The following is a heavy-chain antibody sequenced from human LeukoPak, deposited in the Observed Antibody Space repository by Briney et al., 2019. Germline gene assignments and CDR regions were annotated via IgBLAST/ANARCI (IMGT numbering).Heavy chain of an antibody. CDR3: AKRDGYCSSTSCLYYYYMDV. D-gene: IGHD2-2*01. J-gene: IGHJ6*03. CDR2: ISSSGGST. V-gene: IGHV3-23*01. CDR1: GFTFSSYA. Sequence: GGCLRLSCAASGFTFSSYAMSSVRQAPGRGLEWVSGISSSGGSTYYADSAKGRFTISRDNSKNTLYLQMNSLRAEDTAVYYCAKRDGYCSSTSCLYYYYMDVWGKGTTVTVSS.